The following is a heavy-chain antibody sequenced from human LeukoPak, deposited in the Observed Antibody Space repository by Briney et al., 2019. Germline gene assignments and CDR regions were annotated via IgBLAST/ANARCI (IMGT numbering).Heavy chain of an antibody. V-gene: IGHV3-33*06. Sequence: GGSLRLSCAASGFVFSHYGMHWVRQAPGKGLEWVAVIWNDGTNKYYADSVKGRFTISRDYSTKTVYLQMNSLRAEDTAVYYCAKDAQRGFDYSNSPEYWGQGTPVTVSS. D-gene: IGHD4-11*01. CDR1: GFVFSHYG. CDR3: AKDAQRGFDYSNSPEY. CDR2: IWNDGTNK. J-gene: IGHJ4*02.